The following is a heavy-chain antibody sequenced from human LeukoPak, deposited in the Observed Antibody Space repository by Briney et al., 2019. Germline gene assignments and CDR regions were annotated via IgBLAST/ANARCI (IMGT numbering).Heavy chain of an antibody. CDR2: ISNSGDNT. CDR3: ARRGGYSSIHFDY. Sequence: PGGSLRLSCAASGFTFSSYVMSWVRQAPGKGLEWVSAISNSGDNTYYADSVKGRFTISRDNSKNTLYLQMNSLRAEDTAVYYCARRGGYSSIHFDYWGQGTLVTVSS. CDR1: GFTFSSYV. J-gene: IGHJ4*02. D-gene: IGHD6-13*01. V-gene: IGHV3-23*01.